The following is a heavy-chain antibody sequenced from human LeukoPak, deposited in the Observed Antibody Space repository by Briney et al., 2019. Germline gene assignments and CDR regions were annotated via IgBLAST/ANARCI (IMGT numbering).Heavy chain of an antibody. CDR3: AVRPGHYPDSGNHPA. J-gene: IGHJ5*02. CDR2: IYSGGNT. D-gene: IGHD3-10*01. V-gene: IGHV3-66*01. CDR1: GFTVSNNY. Sequence: GGSLRLSCAASGFTVSNNYVYWVRQAPGKGLEWVSVIYSGGNTYYADSVKDRFIISRDNSKNTVYLHTNSLRADDTAVYYCAVRPGHYPDSGNHPAWGQGTLVTVSS.